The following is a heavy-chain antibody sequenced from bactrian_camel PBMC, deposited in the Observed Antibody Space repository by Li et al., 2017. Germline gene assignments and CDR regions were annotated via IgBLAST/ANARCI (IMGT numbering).Heavy chain of an antibody. J-gene: IGHJ4*01. CDR2: IGNPGTT. Sequence: HVQLVESGGGLVQPGGSLRLFCTFSGYTYSPYCLGWFRQAAGKEREVVATIGNPGTTAYADSAKGRFTISKDNAKDTLYLQMTGLKPEDTGMYYCAAAVVPVAGACRPNMDYRDWGQGTQVTVS. CDR1: GYTYSPYC. V-gene: IGHV3S53*01. CDR3: AAAVVPVAGACRPNMDYRD. D-gene: IGHD2*01.